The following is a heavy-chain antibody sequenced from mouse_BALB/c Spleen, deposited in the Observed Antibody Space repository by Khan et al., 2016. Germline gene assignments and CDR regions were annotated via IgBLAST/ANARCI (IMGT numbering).Heavy chain of an antibody. CDR2: ISYRGSN. J-gene: IGHJ2*01. V-gene: IGHV3-8*02. CDR1: GDSITSGY. CDR3: ASMVTTYYFDY. Sequence: EVQLQESGPSLVKPSQTLSLTCSVTGDSITSGYWNWIRKFPGNKLEYMGYISYRGSNYYNPTLKSRISITRDTSKNKYYLQLNSVTTEDTASYYCASMVTTYYFDYWGHGTTLTVSS. D-gene: IGHD2-3*01.